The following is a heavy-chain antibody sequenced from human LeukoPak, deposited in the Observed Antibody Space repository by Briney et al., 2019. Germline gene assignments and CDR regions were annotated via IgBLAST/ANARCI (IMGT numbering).Heavy chain of an antibody. V-gene: IGHV3-48*03. Sequence: GGSLRLSCAASGFTFSSYEMNWVRQAPGKGLEWVSYISSSGSTIYYADSVKGRFTISRDNAKNSLYLQMNSLRAEDTAVYYSARELTVAGTLIDYWGQGTLVTVSS. CDR1: GFTFSSYE. CDR3: ARELTVAGTLIDY. D-gene: IGHD6-19*01. CDR2: ISSSGSTI. J-gene: IGHJ4*02.